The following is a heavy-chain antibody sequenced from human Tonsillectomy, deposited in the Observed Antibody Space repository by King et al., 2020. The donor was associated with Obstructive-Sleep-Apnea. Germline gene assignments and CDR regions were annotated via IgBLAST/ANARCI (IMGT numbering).Heavy chain of an antibody. D-gene: IGHD3-10*01. CDR1: GSSISSGGSY. V-gene: IGHV4-31*03. Sequence: PLQESGPGLVKPSQTLSLTCTVSGSSISSGGSYWSWIRQSPGQGLEWIGYIHYTGSSYDNPSLQSRVSISVDTSKNQFSLKLSSVSAADTAVYYCARWFGDLVFRFDPWGQGTLVTVSS. J-gene: IGHJ5*02. CDR2: IHYTGSS. CDR3: ARWFGDLVFRFDP.